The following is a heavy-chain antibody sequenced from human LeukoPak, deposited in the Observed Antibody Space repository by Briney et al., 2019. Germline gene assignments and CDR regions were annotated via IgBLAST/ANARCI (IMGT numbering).Heavy chain of an antibody. Sequence: GGSLRLSCAASGFTFSSYAMSWVRQAPGKGLEWVSAISGSGGSTYYADSVKGRFTISRDNSKNTLYLQMNSLRDEDTAVYYCAREGIAAAQYYYGMDVWGQGTTVTVSS. D-gene: IGHD6-13*01. CDR2: ISGSGGST. CDR1: GFTFSSYA. CDR3: AREGIAAAQYYYGMDV. J-gene: IGHJ6*02. V-gene: IGHV3-23*01.